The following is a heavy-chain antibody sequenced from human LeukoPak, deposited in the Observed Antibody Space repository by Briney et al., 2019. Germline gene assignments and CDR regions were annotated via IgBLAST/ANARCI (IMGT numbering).Heavy chain of an antibody. Sequence: SETLSLTCTASGGSISSSSYYWGWIRQPPGKGLEWIGSIYYSGSTYYNPSLKSRVTISVDTSKNQFSLKLSSVTAADTAVYYCAREGSYSYGYEFDYWGQGTLVTVSS. CDR2: IYYSGST. V-gene: IGHV4-39*07. CDR3: AREGSYSYGYEFDY. J-gene: IGHJ4*02. D-gene: IGHD5-18*01. CDR1: GGSISSSSYY.